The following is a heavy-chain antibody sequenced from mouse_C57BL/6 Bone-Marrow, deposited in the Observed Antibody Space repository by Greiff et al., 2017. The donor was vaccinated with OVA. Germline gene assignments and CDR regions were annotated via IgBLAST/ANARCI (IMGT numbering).Heavy chain of an antibody. CDR2: INPYNGGT. CDR3: ARSPTVVATRDYFDY. D-gene: IGHD1-1*01. V-gene: IGHV1-19*01. Sequence: VQLQQSGPVLVKPGASVKMSCKASGYTFTDYYMNWVKQSHGKSLEWIGVINPYNGGTSYNQKFKGKATLTVDKSSSTAYMELSSLTSEDSAVYYCARSPTVVATRDYFDYWGQGTTLTVSS. CDR1: GYTFTDYY. J-gene: IGHJ2*01.